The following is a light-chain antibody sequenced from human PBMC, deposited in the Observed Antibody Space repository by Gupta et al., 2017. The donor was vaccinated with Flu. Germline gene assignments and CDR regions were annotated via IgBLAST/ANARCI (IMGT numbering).Light chain of an antibody. CDR1: SSDVGAYTY. V-gene: IGLV2-11*01. CDR2: DVN. CDR3: SSYAGSNTWV. Sequence: QSALTQPRSVSGSPGQSVTISCTGTSSDVGAYTYVSWYQQHTGKAPKLILYDVNKRPPGVPDRFSASKSGKTASLNISGLQAEDEADYHCSSYAGSNTWVFGGGTKLTVL. J-gene: IGLJ3*02.